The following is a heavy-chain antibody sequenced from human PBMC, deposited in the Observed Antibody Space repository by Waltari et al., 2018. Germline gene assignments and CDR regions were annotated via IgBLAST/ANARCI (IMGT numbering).Heavy chain of an antibody. D-gene: IGHD1-26*01. V-gene: IGHV4-39*01. CDR2: VYYSWSS. CDR1: GDSFSSDDYY. Sequence: QVHLQESGPGLVKPSETLSLSCSVSGDSFSSDDYYWGWIRQPPGKGLEWIGSVYYSWSSYYNPSLKSRVTISLDKSKNQFSVLLTSVAAADTAVYYCARQYRADGGSFDIWGQGTIVTVSS. CDR3: ARQYRADGGSFDI. J-gene: IGHJ3*02.